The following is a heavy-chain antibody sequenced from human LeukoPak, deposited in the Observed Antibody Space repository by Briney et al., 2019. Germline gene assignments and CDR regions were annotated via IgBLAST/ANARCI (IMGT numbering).Heavy chain of an antibody. Sequence: PGGSLTLSCAASGCTFDDYAMHGVRQAPGKGLEWVSLISGDGGRTYYADSVKGRFTISRDNSKNSLYLQMNSLRTEDTALYYCAKDIKRRGDIWGQGTMVTVSS. V-gene: IGHV3-43*02. CDR2: ISGDGGRT. CDR1: GCTFDDYA. J-gene: IGHJ3*02. CDR3: AKDIKRRGDI.